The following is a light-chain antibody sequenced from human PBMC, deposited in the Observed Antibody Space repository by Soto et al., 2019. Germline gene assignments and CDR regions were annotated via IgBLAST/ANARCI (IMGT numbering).Light chain of an antibody. CDR3: NKSRSPQWT. Sequence: FFVAQSRFTLSWSPGERCTRSCRASQGISSSFLAWYQQKPGQAPRLLMYDVYRRATGIPDRFSGSGSRTEFPITIRGMEPEDFAVYSCNKSRSPQWTFGPGNKL. V-gene: IGKV3-20*01. CDR1: QGISSSF. CDR2: DVY. J-gene: IGKJ1*01.